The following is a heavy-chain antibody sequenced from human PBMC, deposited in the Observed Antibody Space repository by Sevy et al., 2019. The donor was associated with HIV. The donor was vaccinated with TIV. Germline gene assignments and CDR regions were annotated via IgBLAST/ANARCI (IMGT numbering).Heavy chain of an antibody. CDR1: GFTFSDYY. V-gene: IGHV3-11*01. CDR3: VRERAYGSGRGFDY. CDR2: ISSSGSTI. J-gene: IGHJ4*02. D-gene: IGHD3-10*01. Sequence: GGSLRLSCAASGFTFSDYYMSWIRQAPGKGLEWVSYISSSGSTIYYADSVKGRFTISRDNAKNSLYLQMNSLRAEDMAVYYCVRERAYGSGRGFDYWGQGTLVTVSS.